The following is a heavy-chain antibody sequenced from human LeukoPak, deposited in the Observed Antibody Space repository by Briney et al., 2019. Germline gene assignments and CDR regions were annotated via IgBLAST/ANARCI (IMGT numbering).Heavy chain of an antibody. J-gene: IGHJ4*02. V-gene: IGHV3-74*01. CDR3: ARGGARPGDFDY. CDR1: GFTFSNYW. CDR2: LNGDGTNI. Sequence: PGGSLRLSCVASGFTFSNYWMQWVRQVPGKGLVWVSRLNGDGTNIIYADSVKGRFTISRDNAENTLYLQMNSLRAEDTAVYYCARGGARPGDFDYWGQGTLVTVSS. D-gene: IGHD1-26*01.